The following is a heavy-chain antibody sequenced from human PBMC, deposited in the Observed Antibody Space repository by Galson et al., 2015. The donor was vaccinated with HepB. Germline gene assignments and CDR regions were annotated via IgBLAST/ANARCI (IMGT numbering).Heavy chain of an antibody. V-gene: IGHV3-23*01. Sequence: SLRLSCAASRFTFSRYAMRWARQAPGKGLEWVSGISGSGVNTYYADSVTGRLTISRDISKNTVSLKMNSLRGEEVAVSSCANHRGIVVVPYKDVWGTGATVTVSS. CDR3: ANHRGIVVVPYKDV. CDR1: RFTFSRYA. D-gene: IGHD2-15*01. J-gene: IGHJ6*03. CDR2: ISGSGVNT.